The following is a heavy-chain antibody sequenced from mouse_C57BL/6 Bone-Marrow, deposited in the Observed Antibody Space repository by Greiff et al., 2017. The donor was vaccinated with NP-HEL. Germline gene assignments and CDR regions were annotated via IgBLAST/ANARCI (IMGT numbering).Heavy chain of an antibody. V-gene: IGHV5-16*01. CDR3: ARGTGREGYYFDY. CDR2: INYDGSST. CDR1: GFTFSDYY. Sequence: DVKLVESEGGLVQPGSSMKLSCTASGFTFSDYYMAWVRQVPEKGLEWVANINYDGSSTYYLDSLKSRFIISRDNAKNILYLQMSSLKSEDTATYYCARGTGREGYYFDYGGQGTTLTVSS. D-gene: IGHD4-1*01. J-gene: IGHJ2*01.